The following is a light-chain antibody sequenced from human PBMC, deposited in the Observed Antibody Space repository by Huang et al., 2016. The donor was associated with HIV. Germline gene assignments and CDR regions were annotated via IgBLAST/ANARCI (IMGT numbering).Light chain of an antibody. CDR2: GAS. V-gene: IGKV3-15*01. Sequence: IVMTQSPATLSVSPGERVTLSCTASHSVSSSLAWYQQLPGQAPRLLIYGASTRATGIPARFSGSGSGTEFTLTITSLQSEDFAVYYCQQYNNWPPWTFGQGTKVEVK. CDR3: QQYNNWPPWT. CDR1: HSVSSS. J-gene: IGKJ1*01.